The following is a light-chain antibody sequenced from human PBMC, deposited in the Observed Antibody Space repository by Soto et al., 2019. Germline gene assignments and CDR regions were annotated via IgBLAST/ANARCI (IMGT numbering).Light chain of an antibody. CDR1: QSVSSN. J-gene: IGKJ5*01. V-gene: IGKV3-15*01. CDR2: DAS. Sequence: EIVMTQFPATLAVSPGERATVSCRASQSVSSNLAWYQQRPGQAPRLLIYDASTRATGISARFSGSGSGTGFTLTISSLQSEDFAVYYCQQYHNWPITFGQGTRLEIK. CDR3: QQYHNWPIT.